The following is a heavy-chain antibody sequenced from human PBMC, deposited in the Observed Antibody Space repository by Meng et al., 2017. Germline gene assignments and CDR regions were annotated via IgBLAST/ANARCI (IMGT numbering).Heavy chain of an antibody. V-gene: IGHV3-48*03. J-gene: IGHJ4*02. Sequence: GGSLRLSCAASGFTFSSYEMNWVRQAPGKGLEWVSYISSSGSTIYYADSVKGRFTISRDNAKNSLYLQMNSLRAEDTAVYYCARDWGIAAHSYYFDYWGQGTLVTVSS. D-gene: IGHD6-13*01. CDR2: ISSSGSTI. CDR1: GFTFSSYE. CDR3: ARDWGIAAHSYYFDY.